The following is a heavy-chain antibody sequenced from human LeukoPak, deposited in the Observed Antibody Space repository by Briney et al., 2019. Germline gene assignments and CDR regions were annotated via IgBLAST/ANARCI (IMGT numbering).Heavy chain of an antibody. V-gene: IGHV4-39*07. CDR2: IYYSGST. J-gene: IGHJ4*02. CDR3: ARDGPIAAAATDY. Sequence: SETLSLTCTVSGGSISSSSYYWGWIRQPPGKGLEWIGSIYYSGSTYYNPSLKSRVTISVDTSKNQFSLKLSSVTAADTAVYYCARDGPIAAAATDYWGQGTLVTVSS. D-gene: IGHD6-13*01. CDR1: GGSISSSSYY.